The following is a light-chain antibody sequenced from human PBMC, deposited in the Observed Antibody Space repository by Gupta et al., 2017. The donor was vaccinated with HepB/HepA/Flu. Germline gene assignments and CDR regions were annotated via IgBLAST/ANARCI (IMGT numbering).Light chain of an antibody. CDR1: QSVLYSSNNKNY. V-gene: IGKV4-1*01. CDR3: QQYYSTPFT. CDR2: WAS. Sequence: DIVMPPSPDSLAVSLGERATINCKSSQSVLYSSNNKNYLAWYQQKPGQPPKLLIYWASTRESGVPDRFSGSGSGTEFTLTISSLQAEDVAVYYCQQYYSTPFTFGGGTKVEIK. J-gene: IGKJ4*01.